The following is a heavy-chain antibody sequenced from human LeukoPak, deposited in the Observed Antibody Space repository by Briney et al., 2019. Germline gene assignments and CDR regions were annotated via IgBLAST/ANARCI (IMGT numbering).Heavy chain of an antibody. CDR1: GYSFTSYY. CDR3: ARGSYVDTAMAPIDY. V-gene: IGHV1-69*06. CDR2: IIPIFGTA. J-gene: IGHJ4*02. Sequence: GASVKVSCKASGYSFTSYYMHWVRQAPGQGLEWMGGIIPIFGTANYAQKFQGRVTITADKSTSTAYMELSSLRSEDTAVYYCARGSYVDTAMAPIDYWGQGTLATVSS. D-gene: IGHD5-18*01.